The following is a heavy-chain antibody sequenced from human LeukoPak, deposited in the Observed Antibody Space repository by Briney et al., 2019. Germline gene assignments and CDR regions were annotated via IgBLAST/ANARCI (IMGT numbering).Heavy chain of an antibody. V-gene: IGHV3-30*03. D-gene: IGHD2-21*01. CDR1: GFTLSSYG. Sequence: GRSLRLSCAASGFTLSSYGMLWVRQAPGKGLEWVAVISYDGSNKKYADSVKGRFTISRDNSKNTLYLQMNSLRAEDTAVYYCARDDWYYSEDYWGQGTLVTVSS. J-gene: IGHJ4*02. CDR2: ISYDGSNK. CDR3: ARDDWYYSEDY.